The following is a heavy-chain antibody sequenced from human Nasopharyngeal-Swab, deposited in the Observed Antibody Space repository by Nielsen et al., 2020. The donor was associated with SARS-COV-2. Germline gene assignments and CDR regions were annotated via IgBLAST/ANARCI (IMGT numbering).Heavy chain of an antibody. D-gene: IGHD2-15*01. J-gene: IGHJ5*02. Sequence: SGPTLVKPTQTLTLTCTFSGFSLSTSGVGVGWIRQPPGKALGWLALIYWDDDKRYSSSLKSRLTITKDTSKNQVVLTMTNMDPVDTATYYCAHLYCSGGSCYSDWFDPWGQGTLVTVSS. V-gene: IGHV2-5*02. CDR1: GFSLSTSGVG. CDR2: IYWDDDK. CDR3: AHLYCSGGSCYSDWFDP.